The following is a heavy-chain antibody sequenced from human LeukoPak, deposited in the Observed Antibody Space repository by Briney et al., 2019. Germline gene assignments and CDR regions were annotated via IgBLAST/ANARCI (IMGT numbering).Heavy chain of an antibody. CDR1: GYTFTSYG. D-gene: IGHD1-26*01. J-gene: IGHJ5*02. V-gene: IGHV1-18*01. CDR2: ISAYNGNT. Sequence: ASVKVSCKASGYTFTSYGISWVRQAPGQGLEWMGWISAYNGNTNYAQKLQGRVTMTTDTSTSTAYMELRSLRSDDTAVYYSARARRSFLATTSNWFDPWGQGTLVTVSS. CDR3: ARARRSFLATTSNWFDP.